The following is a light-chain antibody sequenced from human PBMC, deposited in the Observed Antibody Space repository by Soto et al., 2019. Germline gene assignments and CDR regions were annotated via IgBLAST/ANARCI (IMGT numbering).Light chain of an antibody. V-gene: IGKV3-20*01. CDR2: GAS. Sequence: VLTKSPGTLSLSPGERATLSCRASQSVSSSYLAWYQQKPGQAPRLLIYGASSRATGIPDRFSGSGSGTDFTLTISRLEPEDFAVYYCQQYGSAFGQGTRLEIK. CDR1: QSVSSSY. J-gene: IGKJ5*01. CDR3: QQYGSA.